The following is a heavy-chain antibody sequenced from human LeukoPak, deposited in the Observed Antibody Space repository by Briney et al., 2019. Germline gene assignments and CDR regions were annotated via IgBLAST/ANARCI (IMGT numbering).Heavy chain of an antibody. CDR1: GFTFSSYE. CDR2: ISSSGSAI. Sequence: GGSLRLSCAASGFTFSSYEMNWVRQAPGKGLEWVSYISSSGSAIYYADSVNGRFTISRENAKNSLSLQMNSLRAEDTAIYYCARGPSSPLTNWGQGTLVTVSS. J-gene: IGHJ4*02. CDR3: ARGPSSPLTN. D-gene: IGHD6-6*01. V-gene: IGHV3-48*03.